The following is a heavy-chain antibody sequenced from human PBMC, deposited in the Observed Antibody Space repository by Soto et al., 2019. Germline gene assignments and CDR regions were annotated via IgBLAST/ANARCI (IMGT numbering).Heavy chain of an antibody. D-gene: IGHD4-17*01. CDR1: GFTFSSYS. Sequence: EVQLVESGGGLVKPGGSLRLSCAASGFTFSSYSMNWVRQAPGKGLEWVSSITSSSSYINYADSVKGRFTISRDNAKNSLYLQTNSLRAEDTAVYYCARATVTTGRISDFDMWGQGTMVTVSS. J-gene: IGHJ3*02. CDR3: ARATVTTGRISDFDM. CDR2: ITSSSSYI. V-gene: IGHV3-21*01.